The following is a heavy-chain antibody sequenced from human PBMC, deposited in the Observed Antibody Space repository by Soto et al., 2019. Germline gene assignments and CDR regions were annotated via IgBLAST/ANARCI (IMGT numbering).Heavy chain of an antibody. D-gene: IGHD3-22*01. CDR2: INPRGGST. CDR3: ARDRLPSYDSSGYYDAFDI. J-gene: IGHJ3*02. V-gene: IGHV1-46*01. CDR1: GYTFSSYS. Sequence: ASVKVSCKASGYTFSSYSVHWVRQAPGQGLEWMGVINPRGGSTSYAQKFQGRVTMTRDTSTSTVYMELSSLRSEDTAVYYCARDRLPSYDSSGYYDAFDIWGQGTMVTVSS.